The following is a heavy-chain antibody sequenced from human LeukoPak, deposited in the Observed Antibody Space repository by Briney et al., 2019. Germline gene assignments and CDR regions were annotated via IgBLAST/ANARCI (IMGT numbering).Heavy chain of an antibody. CDR1: TLTFGDYS. CDR3: ASSHIPTGQGWLFYYYMDV. J-gene: IGHJ6*03. Sequence: GGSLRLSCAASTLTFGDYSLNWVRQAPGKGLEWVSSISSSSRHIYYGDSVKGRFTISRDNAKNLLHLQMNSLRAEDTAVYYCASSHIPTGQGWLFYYYMDVWGKGTTVTVSS. V-gene: IGHV3-21*01. D-gene: IGHD1-1*01. CDR2: ISSSSRHI.